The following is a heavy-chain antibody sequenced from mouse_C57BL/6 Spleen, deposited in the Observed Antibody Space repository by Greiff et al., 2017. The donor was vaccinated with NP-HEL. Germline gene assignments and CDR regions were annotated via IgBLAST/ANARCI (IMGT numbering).Heavy chain of an antibody. D-gene: IGHD3-3*01. CDR2: IDPSDSYT. V-gene: IGHV1-69*01. CDR3: ARRGDVWFDY. J-gene: IGHJ2*01. Sequence: QVQLQQPGAELVMPGASVKLSCKASGYTFTSYWMHWVKQRPGQGLEWIGEIDPSDSYTNYNQKFKGKSTLTVDKSSSTAYMQLSSLTSEDSAVYYGARRGDVWFDYWGQGTTLTVSS. CDR1: GYTFTSYW.